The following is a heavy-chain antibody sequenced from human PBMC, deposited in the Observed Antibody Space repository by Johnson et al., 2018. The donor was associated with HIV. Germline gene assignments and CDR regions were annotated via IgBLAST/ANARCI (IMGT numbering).Heavy chain of an antibody. CDR2: ISGSGGST. V-gene: IGHV3-23*04. J-gene: IGHJ3*02. Sequence: VQLVESRGVLVQPGGSLRLSCAASGFTVSSNEMSWVRQAPGKGLEWVSAISGSGGSTYYADSVKGRFTISRDNSKNTLYLQMNSLRAEDTAVYYCARSEEWRGEGVYQIWGQGTMVTVSS. D-gene: IGHD6-13*01. CDR3: ARSEEWRGEGVYQI. CDR1: GFTVSSNE.